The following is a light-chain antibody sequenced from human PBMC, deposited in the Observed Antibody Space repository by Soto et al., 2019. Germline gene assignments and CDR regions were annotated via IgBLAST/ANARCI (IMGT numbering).Light chain of an antibody. Sequence: DIQMTQSPSTLSASVGNRVTISCRASQSISGWLAWYQQKPGRAPTLLIYHASTLESGVPSRFSGSGSGTKFTLTISSLQPDDVATYYCQQYNTYLSFGQGTKVDI. CDR3: QQYNTYLS. V-gene: IGKV1-5*01. CDR2: HAS. J-gene: IGKJ1*01. CDR1: QSISGW.